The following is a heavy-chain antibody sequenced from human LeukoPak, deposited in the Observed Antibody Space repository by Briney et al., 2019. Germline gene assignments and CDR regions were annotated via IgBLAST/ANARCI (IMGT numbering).Heavy chain of an antibody. CDR3: ATSIAVAGRSAWFDP. J-gene: IGHJ5*02. CDR1: GGSISSSSYY. D-gene: IGHD6-19*01. Sequence: SETLSLTCTVSGGSISSSSYYWGWIRQPPGKGLEWIGSIYYSGSTYYNPSLKSRVTISVDTSKNQFSLKLSSVTAADTAVYYCATSIAVAGRSAWFDPWGQGTLVTVSS. CDR2: IYYSGST. V-gene: IGHV4-39*07.